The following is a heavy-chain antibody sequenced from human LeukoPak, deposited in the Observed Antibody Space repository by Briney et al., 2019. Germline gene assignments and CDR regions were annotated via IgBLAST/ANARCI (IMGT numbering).Heavy chain of an antibody. CDR3: ARHKIVGPTTLDY. CDR2: IKQDGYEK. Sequence: GGSLRLSCAASGFTFSGYWMSWVRQTPEKGLEWVANIKQDGYEKYYVDSVKGRFTISRDNAKNSLYLQMNSLRADDTAVYYCARHKIVGPTTLDYWGQGTLVTVST. J-gene: IGHJ4*02. D-gene: IGHD1-26*01. V-gene: IGHV3-7*01. CDR1: GFTFSGYW.